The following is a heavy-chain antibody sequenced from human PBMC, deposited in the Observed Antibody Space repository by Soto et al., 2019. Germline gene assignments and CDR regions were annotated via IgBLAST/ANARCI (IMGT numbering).Heavy chain of an antibody. CDR2: ISGSGGST. CDR1: GFTFSSYA. J-gene: IGHJ6*02. Sequence: GGSLRLSCAASGFTFSSYAMSWVRQATGKGLEWVSAISGSGGSTYYAGSVKGRFTISRDNSKNTLYLQMNSLRAEDTAVYYCANHPSTSPVHYYGMDVWGQGTTVTVSS. D-gene: IGHD2-2*01. V-gene: IGHV3-23*01. CDR3: ANHPSTSPVHYYGMDV.